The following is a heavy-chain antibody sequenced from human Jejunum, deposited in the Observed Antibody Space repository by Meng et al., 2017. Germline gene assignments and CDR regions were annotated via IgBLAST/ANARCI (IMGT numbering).Heavy chain of an antibody. Sequence: QVQQVESGPGLVKPSETLALSCAVSGGSISSVYLWTVFRQSPGKGLEWSGEIYHSGSTNYNPSLKRRVTISVDKSKNQFSLKLTSVTAADTAVYYCARGGYYSFDYWGQGTLVTVSS. CDR2: IYHSGST. J-gene: IGHJ4*02. CDR3: ARGGYYSFDY. CDR1: GGSISSVYL. D-gene: IGHD5-18*01. V-gene: IGHV4-4*02.